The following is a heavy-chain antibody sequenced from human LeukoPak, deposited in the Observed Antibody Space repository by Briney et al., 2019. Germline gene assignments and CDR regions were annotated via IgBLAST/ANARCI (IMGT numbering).Heavy chain of an antibody. Sequence: ASVKVSSKASGYTFTGYYMHWVRQAPGQGLEWMGWINPNSGGTNYAQKFQGRVTMTRDTSISTAYMELSRLRSDDTAVYYCARGFDYYDSSGYSLDIWGQGTMVTVSS. J-gene: IGHJ3*02. CDR2: INPNSGGT. V-gene: IGHV1-2*02. CDR3: ARGFDYYDSSGYSLDI. D-gene: IGHD3-22*01. CDR1: GYTFTGYY.